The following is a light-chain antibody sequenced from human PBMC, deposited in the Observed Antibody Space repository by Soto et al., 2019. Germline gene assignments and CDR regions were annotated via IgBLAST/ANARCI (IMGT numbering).Light chain of an antibody. Sequence: QSVLTQPPSVSAAPGQKVTISCSGSSSNIESNYVSWYQQLPGTAPRLLIYDNTKRPSGIPDRFSVSKSGTSATLGITGLQTGDEADYYCATWDSGLSAVVFGGGTQLTVL. J-gene: IGLJ2*01. CDR2: DNT. CDR1: SSNIESNY. V-gene: IGLV1-51*01. CDR3: ATWDSGLSAVV.